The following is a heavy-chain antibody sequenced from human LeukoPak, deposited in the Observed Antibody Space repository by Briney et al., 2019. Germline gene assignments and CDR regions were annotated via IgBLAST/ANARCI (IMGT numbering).Heavy chain of an antibody. V-gene: IGHV3-23*01. CDR1: WFPQRSYA. CDR3: AIPRDRGYYFYFDY. CDR2: FSGSGDST. J-gene: IGHJ4*02. Sequence: GEPLRLSCEASWFPQRSYAMRGLRQAPAKGLDWVAGFSGSGDSTYYADCVKGLFTISSDNSRTTMYLQMTGLRAEDTAVYYCAIPRDRGYYFYFDYWGQGTLVTVSS. D-gene: IGHD3-22*01.